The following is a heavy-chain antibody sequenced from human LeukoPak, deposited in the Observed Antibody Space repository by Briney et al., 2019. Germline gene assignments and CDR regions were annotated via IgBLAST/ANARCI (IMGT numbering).Heavy chain of an antibody. Sequence: GSSVKVSCKAPGGTFSSYAISWVRQAPGQGLEWMGRIIPIFGIANYAQKFQGRVTITADKSTSTAYMELSSLRSEDTAVYYCARGRVRRVLDPYYFDYWGQGILVTVSS. CDR1: GGTFSSYA. CDR2: IIPIFGIA. D-gene: IGHD1-1*01. J-gene: IGHJ4*02. CDR3: ARGRVRRVLDPYYFDY. V-gene: IGHV1-69*04.